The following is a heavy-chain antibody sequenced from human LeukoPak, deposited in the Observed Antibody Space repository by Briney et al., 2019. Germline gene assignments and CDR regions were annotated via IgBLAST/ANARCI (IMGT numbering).Heavy chain of an antibody. J-gene: IGHJ4*02. D-gene: IGHD4-11*01. Sequence: SETRPLTCTVSGGSISSSSYYWGWTRQPPGKGLEWIGEINHGGSTNHNPSLKSRVTTSVDTSKNQFSLKLNSVTAADTAVYYCARGADSNTHYFDYWGRGTLVTVSS. CDR2: INHGGST. CDR3: ARGADSNTHYFDY. V-gene: IGHV4-39*07. CDR1: GGSISSSSYY.